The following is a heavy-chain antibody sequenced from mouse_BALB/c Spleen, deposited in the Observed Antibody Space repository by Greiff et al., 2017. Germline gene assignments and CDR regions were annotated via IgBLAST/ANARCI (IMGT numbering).Heavy chain of an antibody. V-gene: IGHV3-6*02. CDR2: ISYDGSN. CDR1: GYSIPSGYY. Sequence: EVKLMESGPGLVKPSQSLSLTCSVTGYSIPSGYYWNWIRQFPGNKLEWMGYISYDGSNNYNPSLKNRISITRDTSKNQFFLKLNSVTTEDTATYYCARRGYGSTGHYFDYWGQGTTLTVSS. D-gene: IGHD2-2*01. CDR3: ARRGYGSTGHYFDY. J-gene: IGHJ2*01.